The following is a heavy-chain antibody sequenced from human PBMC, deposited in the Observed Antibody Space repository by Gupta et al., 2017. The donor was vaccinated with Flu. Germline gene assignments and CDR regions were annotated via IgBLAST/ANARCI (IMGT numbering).Heavy chain of an antibody. D-gene: IGHD5-12*01. V-gene: IGHV3-21*01. CDR1: GFPFSSFS. J-gene: IGHJ6*02. CDR3: ARDENIVATMKYYYGMDV. CDR2: ISGSSSYI. Sequence: EVQLVESGGGLVKPGGSLRLSCAASGFPFSSFSMNWVRQAPGKGLEWVSSISGSSSYIYYADSVKGRFTISRDNAKNSLYLQMNSLRAEDTAVYYCARDENIVATMKYYYGMDVWGQGTTVTVSS.